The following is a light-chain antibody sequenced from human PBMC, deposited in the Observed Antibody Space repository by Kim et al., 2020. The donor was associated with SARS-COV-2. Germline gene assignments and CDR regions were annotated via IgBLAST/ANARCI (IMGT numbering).Light chain of an antibody. CDR1: QFISHY. Sequence: ASVGDRVTITCRTSQFISHYLAWYQQKPGKVPQLLIYDASTLQPGVPSRFSGTASGTEFTLTISSLQPEDVATYYCQKYDGAPWTFGQGTKVDIK. CDR2: DAS. CDR3: QKYDGAPWT. V-gene: IGKV1-27*01. J-gene: IGKJ1*01.